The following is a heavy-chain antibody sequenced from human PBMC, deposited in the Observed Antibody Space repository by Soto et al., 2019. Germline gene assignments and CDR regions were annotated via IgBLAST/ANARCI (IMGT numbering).Heavy chain of an antibody. D-gene: IGHD3-22*01. J-gene: IGHJ3*02. Sequence: SVKVSCKASGGTFSSYAISWVREAPGQGLEWMGGIIPIFGTANYAQKFQGRVTITADKSTSTAYMELSSLRSEDTAVYYCAREYNYYDSSGPSCAFDICGKGTMVTVS. CDR3: AREYNYYDSSGPSCAFDI. V-gene: IGHV1-69*06. CDR1: GGTFSSYA. CDR2: IIPIFGTA.